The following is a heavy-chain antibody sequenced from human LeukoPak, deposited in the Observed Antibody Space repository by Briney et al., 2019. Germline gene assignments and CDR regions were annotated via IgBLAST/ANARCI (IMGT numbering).Heavy chain of an antibody. J-gene: IGHJ4*02. CDR2: IYSSGRYI. CDR3: ARGGGSRDGLTTSFDY. CDR1: GFTFGSYR. D-gene: IGHD5-24*01. V-gene: IGHV3-21*01. Sequence: PGGSLRLSCAASGFTFGSYRMDWVRQAPTKGLEWVSSIYSSGRYIYYADSVKGRFTISRDNAKNSLYLQMNSLRDEDTAVYYCARGGGSRDGLTTSFDYWGQGTVVTVSS.